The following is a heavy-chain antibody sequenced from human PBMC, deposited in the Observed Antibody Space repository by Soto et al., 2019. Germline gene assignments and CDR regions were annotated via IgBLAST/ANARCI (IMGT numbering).Heavy chain of an antibody. V-gene: IGHV4-59*01. CDR3: ARGHYSSGWPIDH. CDR1: GDSFSDYY. D-gene: IGHD6-19*01. J-gene: IGHJ4*02. Sequence: QVQLQETGPGLVKPSETLTLTCTVSGDSFSDYYWNWIRQVPGKGLEWIGFVFHSAKTSYNPYLKPRVAISDDTSKKQFSLRLTSVTAADTAIYYCARGHYSSGWPIDHWGQGILVTVSS. CDR2: VFHSAKT.